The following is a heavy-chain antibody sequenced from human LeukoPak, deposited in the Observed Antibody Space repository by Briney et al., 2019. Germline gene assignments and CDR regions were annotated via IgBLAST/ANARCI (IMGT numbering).Heavy chain of an antibody. Sequence: GGSLRLSCVASGFTFNNAWMTWVRQGPGKGLEWVGRVKRKTDGGTTDYAAPVKGRFTISRDDSKNTLYLQMNSLKAEDTAMYYCTSIYYWGQGTLVTVSS. CDR2: VKRKTDGGTT. CDR3: TSIYY. J-gene: IGHJ4*02. CDR1: GFTFNNAW. V-gene: IGHV3-15*01.